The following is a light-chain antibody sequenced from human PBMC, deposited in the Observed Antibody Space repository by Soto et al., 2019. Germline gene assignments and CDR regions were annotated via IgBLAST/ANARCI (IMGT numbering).Light chain of an antibody. Sequence: EIVFTHSPGTLSLSPGERATLSCRASQSVSSSYLCWYQQKPGQAPRLLIYGASSRATGIPDRFSGSGSGTDFTLTISRLEPEDFAVYYCQQYGSLPGTFGQGTRLEIK. CDR1: QSVSSSY. J-gene: IGKJ5*01. CDR2: GAS. V-gene: IGKV3-20*01. CDR3: QQYGSLPGT.